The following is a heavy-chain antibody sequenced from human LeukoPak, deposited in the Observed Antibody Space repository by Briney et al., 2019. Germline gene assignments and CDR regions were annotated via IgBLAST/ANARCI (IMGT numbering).Heavy chain of an antibody. CDR3: ARGDDYSNYVSTAFDI. J-gene: IGHJ3*02. Sequence: ASVKVSCKASGYTFTSYGISWVRQAPGQGLEWMGWISAYNGNTNYAQKLQGRVTMTTDTSTSTAYMELRSLRSDDTAVYYCARGDDYSNYVSTAFDIWGQGTMVTVSS. CDR2: ISAYNGNT. CDR1: GYTFTSYG. V-gene: IGHV1-18*01. D-gene: IGHD4-11*01.